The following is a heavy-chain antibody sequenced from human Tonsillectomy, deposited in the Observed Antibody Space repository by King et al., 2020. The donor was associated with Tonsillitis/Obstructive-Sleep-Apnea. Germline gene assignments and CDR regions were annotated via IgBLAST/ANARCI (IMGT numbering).Heavy chain of an antibody. D-gene: IGHD6-13*01. CDR2: ISFNSGAI. CDR1: GFDFDKFA. V-gene: IGHV3-9*01. Sequence: VQLVESGGGLLQPGRSLRLSCVVSGFDFDKFAMHWVRQVPGKGLEWVAGISFNSGAIAYGDSVKGRFTISRDNAKDTLYLQMNSVRSEDTAWYYCAKDTRGWVSSPTWFDSWGQGTLVTVSS. J-gene: IGHJ5*01. CDR3: AKDTRGWVSSPTWFDS.